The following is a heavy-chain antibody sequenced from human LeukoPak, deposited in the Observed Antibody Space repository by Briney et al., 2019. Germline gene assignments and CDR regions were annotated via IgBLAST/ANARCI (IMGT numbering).Heavy chain of an antibody. V-gene: IGHV1-3*01. D-gene: IGHD6-19*01. CDR1: GYTFTSYA. CDR3: ARVGGWYWVYFDY. Sequence: GSVKVSCKASGYTFTSYAMHWVRQAPGQRLEWMGWINAGNGNTKYSQKFQGRVTITRDTSASTAYMELSSLRSEDTAVYYCARVGGWYWVYFDYWGQGTLVIVSS. J-gene: IGHJ4*02. CDR2: INAGNGNT.